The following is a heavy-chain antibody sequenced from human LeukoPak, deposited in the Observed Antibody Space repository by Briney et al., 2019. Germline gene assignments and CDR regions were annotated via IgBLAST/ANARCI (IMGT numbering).Heavy chain of an antibody. D-gene: IGHD3-10*01. CDR2: INPNSGCT. CDR1: GYTFTGYY. CDR3: ARSRGTMVRGVIKSYYYYGMDV. J-gene: IGHJ6*02. V-gene: IGHV1-2*02. Sequence: ASVKVSCKASGYTFTGYYMHWVRQAPGQGLEWMGWINPNSGCTNYAQKFQGRVTMTRDTSISTAYMELSRLRSDDTAVYYCARSRGTMVRGVIKSYYYYGMDVWGQGNTVTVSS.